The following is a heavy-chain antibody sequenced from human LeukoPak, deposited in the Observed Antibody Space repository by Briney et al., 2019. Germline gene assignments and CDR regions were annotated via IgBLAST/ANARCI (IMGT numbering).Heavy chain of an antibody. CDR3: ARVPWFDP. V-gene: IGHV4-59*01. CDR1: GGSISSYY. CDR2: IYYSGST. J-gene: IGHJ5*02. Sequence: SGTLSLTCTVSGGSISSYYWSWIRQPPGKGLEWIGYIYYSGSTNYNPSLKSRVTISVDTSKNQFSLKLSSVTAADTAVYYCARVPWFDPWGQGTLVTVSS.